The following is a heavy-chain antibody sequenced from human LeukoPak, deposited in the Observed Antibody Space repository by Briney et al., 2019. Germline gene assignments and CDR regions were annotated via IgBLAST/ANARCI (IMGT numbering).Heavy chain of an antibody. Sequence: SVKVSCKASGYSFTSYGISWLRQAPGQGLEWMGGITPIFNTANYAQKFQGRVTITADVSTKTAYMELSSLRSEDTAVYYCARDYYDTKGYPRGAFDIWGQGTMVTVSS. D-gene: IGHD3-22*01. J-gene: IGHJ3*02. CDR1: GYSFTSYG. V-gene: IGHV1-69*13. CDR2: ITPIFNTA. CDR3: ARDYYDTKGYPRGAFDI.